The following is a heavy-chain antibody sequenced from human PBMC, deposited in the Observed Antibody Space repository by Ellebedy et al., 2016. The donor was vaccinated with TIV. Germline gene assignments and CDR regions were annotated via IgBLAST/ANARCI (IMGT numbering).Heavy chain of an antibody. V-gene: IGHV3-30-3*01. CDR2: TSSDGNIK. CDR3: ARGSEGSGFDY. CDR1: QFNFNSYT. J-gene: IGHJ4*02. D-gene: IGHD6-25*01. Sequence: GESLKISCAASQFNFNSYTIHWVRQAPGKGLEWVAFTSSDGNIKDYADSVKGRFTISRDNSKKTVYLQMNSLRSEDTAVHYCARGSEGSGFDYWGQGTLVTVSS.